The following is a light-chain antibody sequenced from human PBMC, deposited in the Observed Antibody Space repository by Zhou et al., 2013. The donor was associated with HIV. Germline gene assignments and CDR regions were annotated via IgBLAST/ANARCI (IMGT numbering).Light chain of an antibody. Sequence: DIQMTQSPSTLSASVGDRVTITCRASQSISSWLAWYQQKPGKAPKPLIYRASTLESGVPSRFSGSGSGTEFTLTISSLQPDDFGTYYCQQCNSYPYTFGQGTKLEIK. CDR1: QSISSW. V-gene: IGKV1-5*03. CDR3: QQCNSYPYT. J-gene: IGKJ2*01. CDR2: RAS.